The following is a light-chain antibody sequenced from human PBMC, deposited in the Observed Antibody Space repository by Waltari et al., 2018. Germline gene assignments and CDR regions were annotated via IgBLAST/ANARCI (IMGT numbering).Light chain of an antibody. CDR1: QDISCY. Sequence: DIQMTQSQSSLSAFVGDRVTITCQASQDISCYLNWYQQKPGKAPKLLISDASNLETGVPSRFSGSGSGTDFTLTINSLQPEDIATYYCQQYDNMITFGQGTRLEIK. J-gene: IGKJ5*01. V-gene: IGKV1-33*01. CDR2: DAS. CDR3: QQYDNMIT.